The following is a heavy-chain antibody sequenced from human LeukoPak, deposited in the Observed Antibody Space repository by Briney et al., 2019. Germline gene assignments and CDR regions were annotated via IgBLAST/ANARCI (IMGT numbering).Heavy chain of an antibody. CDR3: VRDRRGNGY. CDR1: RFTFSSYW. CDR2: IKQDGSEK. V-gene: IGHV3-7*03. D-gene: IGHD4-23*01. J-gene: IGHJ4*02. Sequence: GGSLRLSCAASRFTFSSYWMSWVRQAPGKGLEWVANIKQDGSEKYYVDSVKGRFTIFRDNAKNSLYLQMNSLRGEDTAVYYCVRDRRGNGYWGQGTLVTVSS.